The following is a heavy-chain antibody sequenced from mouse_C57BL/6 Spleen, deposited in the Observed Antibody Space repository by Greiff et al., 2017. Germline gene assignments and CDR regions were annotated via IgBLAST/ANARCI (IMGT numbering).Heavy chain of an antibody. Sequence: QVQLQQSGAELVKPGASVKLSCKASGYTFTSYWMHWVKQRPGRGLEWIGRIDPNSGGTKYNEKFTSQATLTVNKPSSTAYMQLCSRTSDDSAVYYCARFYYFSFYYAIDFWGQGASVTVSS. V-gene: IGHV1-72*01. CDR2: IDPNSGGT. D-gene: IGHD2-12*01. CDR3: ARFYYFSFYYAIDF. CDR1: GYTFTSYW. J-gene: IGHJ4*01.